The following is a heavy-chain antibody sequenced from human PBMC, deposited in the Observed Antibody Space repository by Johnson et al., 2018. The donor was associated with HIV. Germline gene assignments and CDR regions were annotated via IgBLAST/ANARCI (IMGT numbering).Heavy chain of an antibody. J-gene: IGHJ3*02. D-gene: IGHD5-12*01. CDR2: TWFDGRNK. V-gene: IGHV3-33*01. CDR3: AGGGGDSGYERGGRAFDI. CDR1: GFRFSDYN. Sequence: QMLLVESGGGVVQPGRSLRLSCAASGFRFSDYNMHWVRQAPGKGLEWVAVTWFDGRNKYYSDSVKGRFTLSRDNSKNTLYLQINSLRAEATAVYYCAGGGGDSGYERGGRAFDIWGQGTMVTVAS.